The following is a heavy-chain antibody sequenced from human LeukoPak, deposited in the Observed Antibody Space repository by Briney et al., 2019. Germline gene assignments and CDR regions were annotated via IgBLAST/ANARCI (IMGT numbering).Heavy chain of an antibody. CDR3: ARHVRGIAARPAVGMIDY. J-gene: IGHJ4*02. V-gene: IGHV4-59*08. Sequence: SETLSLTCTVSDDSISDYYRGWIRQPPGKGLEWIGYFHNSGTSTYNPSLKSRVTISADTSKNQFSLKLSSVTAADTAVYYCARHVRGIAARPAVGMIDYWGQGTLVTVSS. CDR1: DDSISDYY. D-gene: IGHD6-6*01. CDR2: FHNSGTS.